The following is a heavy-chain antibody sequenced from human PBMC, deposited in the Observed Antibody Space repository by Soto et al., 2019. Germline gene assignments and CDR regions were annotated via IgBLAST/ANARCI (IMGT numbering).Heavy chain of an antibody. D-gene: IGHD3-16*01. CDR2: SYYNGGT. CDR3: AAEIYDYVCASLNH. J-gene: IGHJ4*02. V-gene: IGHV4-61*03. CDR1: GASVSSDSYY. Sequence: QVQLQESGPGLVKPSDTLSLTCTVSGASVSSDSYYWNWIRQPPGKGLEGIGYSYYNGGTNYNPSLDSRVTKAVDTSKNYFSQKLSSVTAADTAVYYCAAEIYDYVCASLNHWGQGTLVTVSS.